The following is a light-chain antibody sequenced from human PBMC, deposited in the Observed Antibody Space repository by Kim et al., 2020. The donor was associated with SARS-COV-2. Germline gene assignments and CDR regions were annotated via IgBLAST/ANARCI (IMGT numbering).Light chain of an antibody. Sequence: EIVMTQSPATLSVSPGERATLSCRASQSVSRNLAWYQQKPGQAPRLLIYGASTRATGIPARFSGSGSGTEFTLIISSLQSEDFALYYCQQYSQWPPWTFGQGTKVDIK. CDR3: QQYSQWPPWT. V-gene: IGKV3-15*01. J-gene: IGKJ1*01. CDR2: GAS. CDR1: QSVSRN.